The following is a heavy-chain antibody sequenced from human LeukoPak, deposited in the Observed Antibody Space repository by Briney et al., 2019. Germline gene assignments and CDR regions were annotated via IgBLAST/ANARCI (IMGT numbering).Heavy chain of an antibody. CDR3: AKGHYYDSSGYSDY. V-gene: IGHV4-30-2*01. J-gene: IGHJ4*02. CDR1: GGSISSGGYS. Sequence: SETLSLTCAVSGGSISSGGYSWSWIRQPPGKGLEWIGYIYHSGSTYYNPSLKSRVTISVDRSKNQFSLKLSSVTAADTAVYYCAKGHYYDSSGYSDYWGQGTLVTVSS. D-gene: IGHD3-22*01. CDR2: IYHSGST.